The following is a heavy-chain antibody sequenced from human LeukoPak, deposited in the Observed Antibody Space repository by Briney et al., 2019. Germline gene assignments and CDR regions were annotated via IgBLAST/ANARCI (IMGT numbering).Heavy chain of an antibody. CDR2: ISAYNGNT. Sequence: ASVKVSCKASSYTFTNYAFTWVRQAPGQGLEWMGWISAYNGNTNYAQKLQGRVTMTTDASTSTAYMELRSLRSDDTAVYYCARGLEWLTRRHTWFDPWGQGTLVTVSS. V-gene: IGHV1-18*01. D-gene: IGHD3-3*01. CDR1: SYTFTNYA. CDR3: ARGLEWLTRRHTWFDP. J-gene: IGHJ5*02.